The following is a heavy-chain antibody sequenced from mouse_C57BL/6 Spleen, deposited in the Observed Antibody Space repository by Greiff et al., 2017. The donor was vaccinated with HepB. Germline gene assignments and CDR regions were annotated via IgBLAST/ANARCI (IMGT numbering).Heavy chain of an antibody. CDR1: GYTFTNYW. J-gene: IGHJ2*01. Sequence: VKLQESGAELVRPGTSVKMSCKASGYTFTNYWIGWAKQRPGHGLEWIGDIYPGGGYTNYNEKFKGKATLTADKSSSTAYMQFSSLTSEDSAIYYCARKDSSGPYYFDYWGQGTTLTVSS. D-gene: IGHD3-2*02. CDR2: IYPGGGYT. CDR3: ARKDSSGPYYFDY. V-gene: IGHV1-63*01.